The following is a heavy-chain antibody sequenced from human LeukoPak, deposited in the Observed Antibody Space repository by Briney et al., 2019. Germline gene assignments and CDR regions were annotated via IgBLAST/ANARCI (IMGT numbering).Heavy chain of an antibody. CDR1: GGSISSYY. CDR2: IYYSGST. CDR3: AGQAAADYYYYGMDV. V-gene: IGHV4-59*08. J-gene: IGHJ6*02. Sequence: PSETLSLTCTVSGGSISSYYWSWIRQPPGKGLEWIGYIYYSGSTNYNPSLKSRVTISVDTSKNQFSLKLSSVTAADTAVYYCAGQAAADYYYYGMDVWGQGTTVTVSS. D-gene: IGHD6-13*01.